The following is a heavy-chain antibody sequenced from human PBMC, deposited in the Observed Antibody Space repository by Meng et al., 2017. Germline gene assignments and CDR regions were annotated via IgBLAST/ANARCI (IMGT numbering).Heavy chain of an antibody. CDR1: GGSVSSGSYY. Sequence: SEILSPTGTVSGGSVSSGSYYWSWIRQPPGKGLEWIGYIYYSGSTNYNPSLKSRVTISVDTSKNQFSLKLSSVTATDTAMYYCARAKYSGRWYEYYYGMDVWGQGTTVTVSS. V-gene: IGHV4-61*01. CDR3: ARAKYSGRWYEYYYGMDV. CDR2: IYYSGST. D-gene: IGHD6-13*01. J-gene: IGHJ6*02.